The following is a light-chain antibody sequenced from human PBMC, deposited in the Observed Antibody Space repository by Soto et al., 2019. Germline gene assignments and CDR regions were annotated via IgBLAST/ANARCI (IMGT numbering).Light chain of an antibody. CDR2: DVS. CDR1: SSDVGGYNY. V-gene: IGLV2-14*01. CDR3: SSYTSSSLKV. J-gene: IGLJ2*01. Sequence: QSALTQPASVSGSPGQSITISCTGTSSDVGGYNYVSWYQQQPGKAPKLMIYDVSNRPSGVSNRFSGSKSGNTASLTISGLQAEDEADYYCSSYTSSSLKVFGGGTKLTVL.